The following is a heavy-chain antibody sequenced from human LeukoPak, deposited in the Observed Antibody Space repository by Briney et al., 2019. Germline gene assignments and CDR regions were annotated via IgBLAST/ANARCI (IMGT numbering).Heavy chain of an antibody. J-gene: IGHJ4*02. V-gene: IGHV3-33*01. CDR3: ARSDNGGWGYCDY. D-gene: IGHD3-16*01. CDR2: IWYDGSNK. Sequence: GRSLRLSCAASGFSFSNYGMHWVRQAPGKGLEWVAVIWYDGSNKYYADSVKGRFTISRDNSKNTLYVQMSSLRAEDTAVYYCARSDNGGWGYCDYWGQGSLVTVSS. CDR1: GFSFSNYG.